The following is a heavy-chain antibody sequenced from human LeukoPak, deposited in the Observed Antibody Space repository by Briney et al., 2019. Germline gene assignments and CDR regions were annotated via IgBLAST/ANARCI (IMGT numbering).Heavy chain of an antibody. CDR1: GFTFNTYT. Sequence: GSLRLSCAASGFTFNTYTMNWVRQAPGKGLEWVSSITASSTAIYSADSVKGRFTISRDNAKNFLYLQMNSLRAEDTAVYYCAKGEGSGSYFYWGQGTLVTVSS. D-gene: IGHD3-10*01. J-gene: IGHJ4*02. CDR2: ITASSTAI. CDR3: AKGEGSGSYFY. V-gene: IGHV3-21*01.